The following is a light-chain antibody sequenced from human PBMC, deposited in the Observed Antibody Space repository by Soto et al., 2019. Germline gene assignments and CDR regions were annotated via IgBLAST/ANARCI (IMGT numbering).Light chain of an antibody. CDR3: QQRSTWPFLT. V-gene: IGKV3-11*01. Sequence: VLTQSPATLSLSPGERATLSCRASQTVSRYLAWYQQKPGQAPRLLIYYASNRAAGIPARCSGSGSGTDYTPTISSLEPEDFAVYYCQQRSTWPFLTFGGGTKLEI. CDR1: QTVSRY. CDR2: YAS. J-gene: IGKJ4*01.